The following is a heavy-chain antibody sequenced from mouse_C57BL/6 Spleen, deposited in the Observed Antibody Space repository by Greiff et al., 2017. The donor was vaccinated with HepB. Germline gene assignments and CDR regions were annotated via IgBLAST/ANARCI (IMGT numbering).Heavy chain of an antibody. D-gene: IGHD2-5*01. CDR3: AREHYSNYGAMDY. Sequence: EVQLQQSGPVLVKPGASVKMSCKASGYTFTDYYMNWVKQSHGKSLEWIGVINPYNGGTTYNQKFKGKATLTVDKSSSTAYMELNSLTSEDSAVYYCAREHYSNYGAMDYWGQGTSVTVSS. CDR1: GYTFTDYY. J-gene: IGHJ4*01. V-gene: IGHV1-19*01. CDR2: INPYNGGT.